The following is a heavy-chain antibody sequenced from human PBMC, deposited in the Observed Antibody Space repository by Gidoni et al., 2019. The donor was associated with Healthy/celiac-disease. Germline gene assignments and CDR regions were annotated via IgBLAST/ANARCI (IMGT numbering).Heavy chain of an antibody. CDR3: ARAPPTRGSSSAYYYYYSGMDV. D-gene: IGHD6-6*01. Sequence: QVRLQQWGAGLLKPSETLSLTCAVYGGSFSGYYWSWIRQPPGKGLEWIGKINHSGSTNYNPPHKSRVPISGDTSKNLFSRRLSSVPAADTALYYCARAPPTRGSSSAYYYYYSGMDVWGQGTTVTVSS. CDR2: INHSGST. V-gene: IGHV4-34*01. J-gene: IGHJ6*02. CDR1: GGSFSGYY.